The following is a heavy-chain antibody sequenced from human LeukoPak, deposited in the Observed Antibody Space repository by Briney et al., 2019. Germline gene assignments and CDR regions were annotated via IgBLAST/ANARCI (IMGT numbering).Heavy chain of an antibody. D-gene: IGHD6-19*01. V-gene: IGHV4-34*01. J-gene: IGHJ4*02. CDR3: ARDPITIAVGVDY. CDR1: GGSFSGYY. CDR2: IYYSGST. Sequence: SETLSLTCAVYGGSFSGYYWSWIRQPPGKGLEWIGSIYYSGSTYYNPSLKSRVTISVDTSKNQFSLKLSSVTAADTAVYYCARDPITIAVGVDYWGQGTLVTVSS.